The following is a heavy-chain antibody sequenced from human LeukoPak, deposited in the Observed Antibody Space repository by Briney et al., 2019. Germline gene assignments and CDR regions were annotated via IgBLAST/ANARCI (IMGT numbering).Heavy chain of an antibody. Sequence: PGGSLRLSCAASGFTFSSYGMHWVRQAPGKGLEWVAVIWYDGSNKYYADSVKGRFTISRDNSKNTLYLQMNSLRAEDTAVYYCAKDADDYVSYFDYWGQGTLVTVSS. D-gene: IGHD4-17*01. CDR2: IWYDGSNK. V-gene: IGHV3-33*06. CDR3: AKDADDYVSYFDY. CDR1: GFTFSSYG. J-gene: IGHJ4*02.